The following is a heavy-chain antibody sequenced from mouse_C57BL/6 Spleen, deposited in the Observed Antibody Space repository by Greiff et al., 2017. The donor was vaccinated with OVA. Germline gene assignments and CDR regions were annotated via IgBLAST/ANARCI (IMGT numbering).Heavy chain of an antibody. Sequence: EVQLQESGAELVRPGASVKLSCTASGFNINDDYMHWVKQRPEQGLEWIGWIDPENGDTEYASKFQGKATITADTSSNTAYLQLSSLTSEDTAVYYCTDYGSSDWYFDVWGTGTTVTVSS. D-gene: IGHD1-1*01. CDR1: GFNINDDY. CDR2: IDPENGDT. J-gene: IGHJ1*03. CDR3: TDYGSSDWYFDV. V-gene: IGHV14-4*01.